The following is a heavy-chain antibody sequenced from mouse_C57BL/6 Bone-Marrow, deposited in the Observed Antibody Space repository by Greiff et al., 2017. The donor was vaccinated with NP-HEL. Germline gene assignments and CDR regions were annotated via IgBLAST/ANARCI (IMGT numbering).Heavy chain of an antibody. CDR2: INPNNGGT. CDR3: AREGGLLRWYFDV. J-gene: IGHJ1*03. V-gene: IGHV1-26*01. D-gene: IGHD1-1*01. CDR1: GYTFTDYY. Sequence: VQLQQSGPELVKPGASVKISCKASGYTFTDYYMNWVKQSHGKSLEWIGDINPNNGGTSYNQKVKGKGTLTVDNASSTAYMELRSLTSEDSAVYYCAREGGLLRWYFDVWGTGTTVTVSS.